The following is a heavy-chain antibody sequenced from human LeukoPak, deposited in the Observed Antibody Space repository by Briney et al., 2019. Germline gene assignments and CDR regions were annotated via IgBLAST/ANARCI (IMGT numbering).Heavy chain of an antibody. CDR3: ARDRFSLIRGVIMSPTIDS. J-gene: IGHJ4*02. Sequence: GGSLRLSCAASGLTFSTYWMTWVRQAPGKGLEWVANIKHDGSERYYVNSVKGRFTISRDNAKNSLFLQMNSLRAEDTAVYFCARDRFSLIRGVIMSPTIDSWGQGTLVTVSS. D-gene: IGHD3-10*01. CDR1: GLTFSTYW. CDR2: IKHDGSER. V-gene: IGHV3-7*01.